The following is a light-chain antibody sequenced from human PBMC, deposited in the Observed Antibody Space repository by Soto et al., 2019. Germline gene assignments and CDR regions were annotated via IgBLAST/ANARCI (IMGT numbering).Light chain of an antibody. CDR1: QSVSSSY. V-gene: IGKV3-20*01. CDR2: GAT. J-gene: IGKJ5*01. CDR3: QQDGSSPPIT. Sequence: EIVLTQSPGTLSLSPGERATLSCRASQSVSSSYLAWYQQTPGQAPRLLTYGATSRATGIPDRFGGSGSGTDFTLTISRLEPEDCAVYYCQQDGSSPPITFGQGTRLEIK.